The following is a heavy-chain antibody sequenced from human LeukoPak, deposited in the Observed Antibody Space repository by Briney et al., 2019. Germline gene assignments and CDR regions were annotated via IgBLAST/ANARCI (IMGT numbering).Heavy chain of an antibody. CDR3: AKEYDSGGYGANFDY. CDR2: ISSNGGST. Sequence: GGSLRLSCSVSGFTLSSYAMHWVRQAPGKGLEYVSAISSNGGSTYYADSVKGRFTISRDNSKNTLYLQMSSLRAEDTAVYYCAKEYDSGGYGANFDYWGQGTLVTVSS. CDR1: GFTLSSYA. V-gene: IGHV3-64D*06. J-gene: IGHJ4*02. D-gene: IGHD3-10*01.